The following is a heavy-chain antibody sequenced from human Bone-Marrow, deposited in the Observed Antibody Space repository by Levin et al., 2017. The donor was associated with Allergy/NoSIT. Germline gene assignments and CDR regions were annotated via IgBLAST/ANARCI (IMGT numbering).Heavy chain of an antibody. J-gene: IGHJ4*02. D-gene: IGHD6-13*01. CDR2: ISYDGSNK. Sequence: PGGSLRLSCAASGFTFSSYGMHWVRQAPGKGLEWVAVISYDGSNKYYADSVKGRFTISRDNSKNTLYLQMNSLRAEDTAVYYCAKGGIRQQAFDYWGQGTLVTVSS. CDR3: AKGGIRQQAFDY. V-gene: IGHV3-30*18. CDR1: GFTFSSYG.